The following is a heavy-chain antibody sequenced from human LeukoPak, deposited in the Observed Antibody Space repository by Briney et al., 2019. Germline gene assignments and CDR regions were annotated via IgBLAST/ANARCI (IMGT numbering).Heavy chain of an antibody. CDR3: ATFDSGSYSFDY. D-gene: IGHD1-26*01. CDR2: ISSSSSYI. CDR1: GFTFSSYS. V-gene: IGHV3-21*01. Sequence: QSGGSLRLSCAASGFTFSSYSMNWVRQAPGKGLEWVSSISSSSSYIYYADSVKGRFTISRDNAKNSLYLQMNSLRAEDTAVYYCATFDSGSYSFDYWGQGTLVTVSS. J-gene: IGHJ4*02.